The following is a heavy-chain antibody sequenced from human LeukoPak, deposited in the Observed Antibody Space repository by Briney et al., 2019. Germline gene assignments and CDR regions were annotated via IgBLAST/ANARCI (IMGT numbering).Heavy chain of an antibody. V-gene: IGHV4-34*01. CDR2: INHSGST. J-gene: IGHJ5*02. D-gene: IGHD4-17*01. Sequence: SSETLSLTCAVYGGSFSGYYWSWIRQPSGKGLEWIGEINHSGSTNYNPSLKSRVTISVDTSKNQFTLKLSSVTAADTAVYYCARGTTVNWFDPWGQGTLVTVS. CDR1: GGSFSGYY. CDR3: ARGTTVNWFDP.